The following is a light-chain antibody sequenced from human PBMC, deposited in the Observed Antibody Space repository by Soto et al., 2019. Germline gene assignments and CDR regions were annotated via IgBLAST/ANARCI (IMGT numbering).Light chain of an antibody. CDR1: QSVSGY. CDR2: DAS. V-gene: IGKV3-11*01. J-gene: IGKJ1*01. CDR3: QQRGTWPT. Sequence: EIVLTQSPATLSLSPGERATRSCRASQSVSGYLAWYQQKPGQAPRLLIYDASSRAKGIPARFTGSGSGTDFSLTISSLEPEDFAVYSCQQRGTWPTLGQGTRVEIK.